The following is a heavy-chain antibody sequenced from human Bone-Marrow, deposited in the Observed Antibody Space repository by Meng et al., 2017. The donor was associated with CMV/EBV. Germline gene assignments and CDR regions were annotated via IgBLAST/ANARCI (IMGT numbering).Heavy chain of an antibody. V-gene: IGHV1-18*01. D-gene: IGHD6-19*01. CDR3: ARVTLADEAGFFDY. CDR1: GYTFTSDG. CDR2: ISAYNGNT. Sequence: SGYTFTSDGISWVRQAPGQGLEWMGWISAYNGNTNYAQKLQGRVTMTTDTSTSTAYMELRSLRSDDTAVYYCARVTLADEAGFFDYWGQGTLVTVSS. J-gene: IGHJ4*02.